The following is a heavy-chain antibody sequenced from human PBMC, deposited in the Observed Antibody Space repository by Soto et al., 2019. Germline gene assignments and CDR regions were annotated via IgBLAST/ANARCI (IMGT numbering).Heavy chain of an antibody. J-gene: IGHJ4*02. CDR2: IWYDGSNK. CDR3: ARARDDYDSSGYPDY. Sequence: GGSLRLSCAASGFTFSSYGMHWVRQAPGKGLEWVAVIWYDGSNKYYADSVKGRFTISRDNSKNTLYLQMNSLRAEDTAVYYCARARDDYDSSGYPDYWGQGTLVTVSS. D-gene: IGHD3-22*01. V-gene: IGHV3-33*01. CDR1: GFTFSSYG.